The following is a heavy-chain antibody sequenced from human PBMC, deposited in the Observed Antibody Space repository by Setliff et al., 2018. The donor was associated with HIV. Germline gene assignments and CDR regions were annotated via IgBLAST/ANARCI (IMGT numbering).Heavy chain of an antibody. V-gene: IGHV4-59*04. CDR1: GGSISSHY. J-gene: IGHJ6*03. D-gene: IGHD6-13*01. CDR2: ISYSGGT. CDR3: ACGAAAGTDYYYYYYMDV. Sequence: SETLSLTCTVSGGSISSHYWSWIRQHPGKGLEWIGYISYSGGTYYKPSLKSRVTISVDTSKNQSSLKLSSVTAADTAVYYCACGAAAGTDYYYYYYMDVWGKGTTVTVSS.